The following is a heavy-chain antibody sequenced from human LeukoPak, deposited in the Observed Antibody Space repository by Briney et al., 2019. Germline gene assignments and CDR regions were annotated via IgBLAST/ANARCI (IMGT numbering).Heavy chain of an antibody. D-gene: IGHD2-2*01. CDR1: GYSFASYW. CDR3: ARTTAMRGYWFDP. Sequence: GESLKISCKGSGYSFASYWIGWVRQMPGKGLEWMGIIYPGDSDTRYSPSFQGRVTISADKSISTAYLQWSSLKASDTAMYYCARTTAMRGYWFDPWGQGPLVTVSS. V-gene: IGHV5-51*01. J-gene: IGHJ5*02. CDR2: IYPGDSDT.